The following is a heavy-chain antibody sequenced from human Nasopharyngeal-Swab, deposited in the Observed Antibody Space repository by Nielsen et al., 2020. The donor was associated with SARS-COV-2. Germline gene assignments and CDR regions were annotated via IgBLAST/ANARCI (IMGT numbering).Heavy chain of an antibody. D-gene: IGHD6-6*01. CDR2: IYYSGST. CDR3: ARLSIAARHSYGMDV. V-gene: IGHV4-39*07. J-gene: IGHJ6*02. Sequence: WIHQPPGKGLEWIGSIYYSGSTYYNPSLKSRVTISVDTSKNQFSLKLSSVTAADTAVYYCARLSIAARHSYGMDVWGQGTTVTVSS.